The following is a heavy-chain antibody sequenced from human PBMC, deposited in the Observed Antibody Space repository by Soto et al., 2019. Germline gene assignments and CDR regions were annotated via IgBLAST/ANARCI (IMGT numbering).Heavy chain of an antibody. V-gene: IGHV3-53*02. J-gene: IGHJ4*02. Sequence: EVQLVETGGGLIRPGGSLRLSCAASGFTVSSNYMSWVRQAPGKGLEWVSVIDSGGSTYYADSVKGRFTISRDNSKNTLYLQMNSLRAEDTAVYYCARRGAVAGRGILDYWGQGTLVTVSS. CDR3: ARRGAVAGRGILDY. CDR2: IDSGGST. D-gene: IGHD6-19*01. CDR1: GFTVSSNY.